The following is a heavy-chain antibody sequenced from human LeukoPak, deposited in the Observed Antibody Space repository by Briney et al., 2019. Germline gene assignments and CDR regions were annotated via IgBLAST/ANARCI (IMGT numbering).Heavy chain of an antibody. CDR2: SKNDAIST. V-gene: IGHV3-74*01. J-gene: IGHJ4*02. D-gene: IGHD2-2*02. Sequence: GGSLRLSCAVSGFTSGFTFSSRWMHWVRQAPGKGLKWVSVSKNDAISTSYADSVKGRFTVSRDNAQNTVYLQMNSLRVEDTAIYYCHPLAYTSNWGQGTLVTVSS. CDR3: HPLAYTSN. CDR1: GFTFSSRW.